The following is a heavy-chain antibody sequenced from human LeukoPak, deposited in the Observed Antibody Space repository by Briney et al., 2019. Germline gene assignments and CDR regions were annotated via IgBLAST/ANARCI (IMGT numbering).Heavy chain of an antibody. J-gene: IGHJ4*02. CDR2: VWFDGSNS. V-gene: IGHV3-33*01. Sequence: PGTSLRLSCAGSEFRFSTYGMHWVRQAPGKGLEWLGYVWFDGSNSDYVDPVKGRFTISRDNSKNTVFLQMNSLRVEDTAVYHCARFAGSDYTGSFDLWGQGTPVTVSS. CDR3: ARFAGSDYTGSFDL. D-gene: IGHD3-10*01. CDR1: EFRFSTYG.